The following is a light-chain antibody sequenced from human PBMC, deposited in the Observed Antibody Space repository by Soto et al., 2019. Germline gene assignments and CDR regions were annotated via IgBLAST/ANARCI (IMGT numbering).Light chain of an antibody. Sequence: QSALTQPASVSGSPGQSIIISCTGTSSDDGGYNYVSWYQQHPGKAPKLMIYDVSNRPSGVSNRFSGSKSGNTASLTISGLQAEDEADYYCSSYISSITHNYVFGTGTKLTVL. J-gene: IGLJ1*01. CDR3: SSYISSITHNYV. V-gene: IGLV2-14*01. CDR2: DVS. CDR1: SSDDGGYNY.